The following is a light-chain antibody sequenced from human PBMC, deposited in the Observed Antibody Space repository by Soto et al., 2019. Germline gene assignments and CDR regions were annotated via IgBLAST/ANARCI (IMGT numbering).Light chain of an antibody. J-gene: IGKJ1*01. CDR2: KAS. V-gene: IGKV1-5*03. Sequence: IHVTQSPSTLAGPIGDRVSITCRASQTISSWLAWYQQKPGKAPKLLIYKASTLKSGVPSRFSGSGSGTEFTLTISSLQPDDFATYYCQHYNSYSEAFGEGTKVDIK. CDR1: QTISSW. CDR3: QHYNSYSEA.